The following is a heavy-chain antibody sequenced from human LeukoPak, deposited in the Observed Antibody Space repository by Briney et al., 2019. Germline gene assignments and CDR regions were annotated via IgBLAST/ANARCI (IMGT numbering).Heavy chain of an antibody. CDR1: GFTFSSYS. Sequence: GGSLRLSCAASGFTFSSYSMNWVRQAPGKGLEWVSYISSSSSTIYYADSVKGRFTISRDNAKNSLYLQMNSLRAEDTAVYYCARERFVVVVAATIFDYWGQGTLVTVSP. CDR3: ARERFVVVVAATIFDY. J-gene: IGHJ4*02. V-gene: IGHV3-48*01. CDR2: ISSSSSTI. D-gene: IGHD2-15*01.